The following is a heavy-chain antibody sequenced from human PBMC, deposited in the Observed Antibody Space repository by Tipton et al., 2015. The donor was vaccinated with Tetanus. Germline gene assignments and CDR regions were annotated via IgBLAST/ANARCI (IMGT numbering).Heavy chain of an antibody. CDR2: IYYSGTT. Sequence: TLSLTCDVSGGPVSSSNWWSWVRQAPGKGLEWIGEIYYSGTTNYSPSLKSRVAISMDTSKNQISLKLSSVTAADTAVYYCARSKLLWFGESLSGFDSWGQGTLVTVSA. CDR3: ARSKLLWFGESLSGFDS. D-gene: IGHD3-10*01. J-gene: IGHJ4*02. V-gene: IGHV4-4*02. CDR1: GGPVSSSNW.